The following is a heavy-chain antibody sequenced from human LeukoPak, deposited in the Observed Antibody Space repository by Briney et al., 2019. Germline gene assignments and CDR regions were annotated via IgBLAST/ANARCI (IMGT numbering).Heavy chain of an antibody. CDR1: GYTLTELS. CDR2: FDPEDGET. D-gene: IGHD3-10*01. V-gene: IGHV1-24*01. Sequence: ASVKVSCKVSGYTLTELSMHWVRQAPGKGLEWMGGFDPEDGETIYAQKFQGRVTMTEDTSTDTAYIELSSLRSEDTAVYYCATGFYGSRSYFRDAFDIWGQGTMVTVSS. J-gene: IGHJ3*02. CDR3: ATGFYGSRSYFRDAFDI.